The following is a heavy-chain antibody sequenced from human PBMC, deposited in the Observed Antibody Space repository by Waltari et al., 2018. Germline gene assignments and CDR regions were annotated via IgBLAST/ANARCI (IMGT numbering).Heavy chain of an antibody. CDR1: GDSCTVYY. J-gene: IGHJ6*03. Sequence: QAQLVQAGVAVKKPGASVEVSCKASGDSCTVYYIHWGRQAPGQGREGMGPIDPNTGDTDFAQKFQGRVTMTRATSISTVYMELTNLRSDDTAMYYCTRFIFGMVEGMDVWGKGTSVTVSS. CDR2: IDPNTGDT. V-gene: IGHV1-2*06. CDR3: TRFIFGMVEGMDV. D-gene: IGHD3-3*01.